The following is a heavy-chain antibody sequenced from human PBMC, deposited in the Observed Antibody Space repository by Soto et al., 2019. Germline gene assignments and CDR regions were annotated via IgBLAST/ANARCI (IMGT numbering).Heavy chain of an antibody. J-gene: IGHJ6*02. D-gene: IGHD3-10*01. CDR2: TYYNSKWNN. CDR1: GDSVSSNSAA. CDR3: AGITWFRGMDV. V-gene: IGHV6-1*01. Sequence: SQTLSLTCAISGDSVSSNSAALNWSMQSPSRGLEWLGRTYYNSKWNNDYALSVKSRITINPDTSKNQFSLHLYSVTPEDTAVYYCAGITWFRGMDVWGQGTPVTVSS.